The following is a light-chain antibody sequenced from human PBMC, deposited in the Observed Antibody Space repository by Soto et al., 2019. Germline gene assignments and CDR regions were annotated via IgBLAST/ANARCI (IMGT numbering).Light chain of an antibody. CDR1: SSNIGSNY. V-gene: IGLV1-47*01. CDR3: AEWDDSLRVNYV. CDR2: RNN. J-gene: IGLJ1*01. Sequence: QSVLTQPPSASGTPGQRVTISCSGSSSNIGSNYVYWYQQLPGTAPKLLIYRNNQRPSGVPDRFSGSKSGTSASLAISGLRSEDEADYYCAEWDDSLRVNYVFGTGTKVTVL.